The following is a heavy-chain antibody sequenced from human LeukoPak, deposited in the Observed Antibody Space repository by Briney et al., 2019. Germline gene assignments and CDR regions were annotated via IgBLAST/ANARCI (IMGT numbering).Heavy chain of an antibody. Sequence: GGSLRLPCAASGFTFSSYAIHWVRQAPGKGLEWVAVISYDGSNKYYADSVKGRFTISRDNFKNTLYLQMNSLRAEDTAVYYCAKDHAMVRGVHPFDYWGQGTLVTVSS. D-gene: IGHD3-10*01. CDR3: AKDHAMVRGVHPFDY. V-gene: IGHV3-30*04. J-gene: IGHJ4*02. CDR2: ISYDGSNK. CDR1: GFTFSSYA.